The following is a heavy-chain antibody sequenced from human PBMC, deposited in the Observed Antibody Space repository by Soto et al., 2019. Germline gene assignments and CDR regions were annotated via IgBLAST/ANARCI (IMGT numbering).Heavy chain of an antibody. CDR1: GFTFRYSW. CDR2: ITDDGSEK. J-gene: IGHJ4*02. CDR3: ARERGSSYYFNY. D-gene: IGHD1-26*01. V-gene: IGHV3-7*03. Sequence: EVQLVESGGGLVQPGGSLRLSCAVSGFTFRYSWMSWVRQAPGKGLEWVANITDDGSEKYYVDSVKGRFTISRDNAKNSLFLQMNSLRAEDTAIYYCARERGSSYYFNYWGQGTLVTV.